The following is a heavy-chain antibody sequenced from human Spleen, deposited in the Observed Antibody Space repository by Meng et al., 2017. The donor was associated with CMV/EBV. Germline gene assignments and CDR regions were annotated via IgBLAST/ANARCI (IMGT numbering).Heavy chain of an antibody. CDR1: GFTFSSYS. D-gene: IGHD1-26*01. CDR3: AKDRGSYYSFFDY. Sequence: GESLKISCAASGFTFSSYSMNWVRQAPGKGLEWVSSITSSGGYMYYADSVKGRFTISRDNAKNSLYLQMNSLRAEDMALYYCAKDRGSYYSFFDYWGQGALVTVSS. V-gene: IGHV3-21*04. J-gene: IGHJ4*02. CDR2: ITSSGGYM.